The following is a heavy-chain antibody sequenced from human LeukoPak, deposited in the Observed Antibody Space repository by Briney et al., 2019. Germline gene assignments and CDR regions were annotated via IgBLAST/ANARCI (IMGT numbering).Heavy chain of an antibody. V-gene: IGHV4-59*08. Sequence: SETLSLTCTVSGGSISSYYWSWIRQPPGKGLEWIGYIYYSGSTNYNPSLKSRVTISVDTSKNQFSLKLSSVTAADTAVYYCARHGLYYDFWSGSTKIAFDIWGQGTMVTVSS. J-gene: IGHJ3*02. CDR2: IYYSGST. CDR3: ARHGLYYDFWSGSTKIAFDI. CDR1: GGSISSYY. D-gene: IGHD3-3*01.